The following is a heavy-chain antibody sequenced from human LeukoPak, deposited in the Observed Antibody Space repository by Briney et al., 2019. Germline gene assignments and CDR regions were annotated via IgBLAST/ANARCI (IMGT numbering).Heavy chain of an antibody. Sequence: GGSLRLSCAASGFIVSSKYMSWVRQAPGKGLEWVSVIYSGGSTYYAASVEGRFTISRDNSKNTVYLQMNNLRVDDTAVYYCARVGARGIAYWGQGTLVTVSS. CDR3: ARVGARGIAY. V-gene: IGHV3-53*01. D-gene: IGHD3-16*01. CDR1: GFIVSSKY. J-gene: IGHJ4*02. CDR2: IYSGGST.